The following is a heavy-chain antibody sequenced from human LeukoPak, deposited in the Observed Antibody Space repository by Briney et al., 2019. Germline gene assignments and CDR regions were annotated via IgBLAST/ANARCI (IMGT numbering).Heavy chain of an antibody. CDR2: MNPNSGNT. Sequence: ASVKVSCKASGYTFTSYDINWVRQATGQGLEWMGWMNPNSGNTGYAQKFQGRVTMTRNTSISTAYMELSSLRSEDTAVYYCAGGRMWELLLLVYWGQGTLVTVSS. J-gene: IGHJ4*02. D-gene: IGHD1-26*01. CDR1: GYTFTSYD. V-gene: IGHV1-8*01. CDR3: AGGRMWELLLLVY.